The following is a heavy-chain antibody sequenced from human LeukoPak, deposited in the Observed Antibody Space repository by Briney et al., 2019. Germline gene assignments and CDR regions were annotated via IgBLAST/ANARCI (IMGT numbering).Heavy chain of an antibody. J-gene: IGHJ4*02. CDR1: GYTFNGYY. D-gene: IGHD6-19*01. Sequence: ASVKVSCKASGYTFNGYYMHWVRQAPGQGLEWMGWLNPDSAGTNYAQRFQGRVTMTRDPSISTAYMELSRLRSDDTAVYYCARTSGSVAGTPTDYWGQGTLVTVSS. CDR2: LNPDSAGT. V-gene: IGHV1-2*02. CDR3: ARTSGSVAGTPTDY.